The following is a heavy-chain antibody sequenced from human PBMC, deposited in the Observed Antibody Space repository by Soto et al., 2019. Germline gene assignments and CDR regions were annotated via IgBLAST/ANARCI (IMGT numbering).Heavy chain of an antibody. CDR2: IYRSGST. J-gene: IGHJ4*02. V-gene: IGHV4-38-2*02. Sequence: SETLSLTCVVSGYSISSGYYLGWILQPPGKGLEWIGNIYRSGSTYYNPSLKSRVTISVDTSKNQFSLKLSSVTAADTAVYYCARDGEWQLPYDYWGLGTLVTVSS. CDR1: GYSISSGYY. CDR3: ARDGEWQLPYDY. D-gene: IGHD2-15*01.